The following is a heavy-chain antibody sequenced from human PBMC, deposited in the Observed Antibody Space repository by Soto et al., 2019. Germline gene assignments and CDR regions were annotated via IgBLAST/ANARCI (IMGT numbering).Heavy chain of an antibody. CDR3: AREEYQYDSSGRLSVFFES. V-gene: IGHV3-23*01. Sequence: GGSLRLSCAASGFTFSSYAMSWVRQAPGKGLEWVSAISGSGGSTYYADSVKGRFTISRDNSKNTLYLQMNSLRAEDTAVYYCAREEYQYDSSGRLSVFFESWGQGALVTVSS. J-gene: IGHJ4*02. CDR1: GFTFSSYA. CDR2: ISGSGGST. D-gene: IGHD3-22*01.